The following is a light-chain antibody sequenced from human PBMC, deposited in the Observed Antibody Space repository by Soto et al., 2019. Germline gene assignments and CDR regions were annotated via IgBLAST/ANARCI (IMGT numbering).Light chain of an antibody. CDR3: CSYAGSSTV. CDR1: SSDVGSYNL. CDR2: EVS. J-gene: IGLJ1*01. V-gene: IGLV2-23*02. Sequence: QSVLTQPASVSGSPGQSITISCTGTSSDVGSYNLVSWYQQHPGKASKLMICEVSKRPSGVSNRFSGSKSGNTASLTISGLQAEDEADYYCCSYAGSSTVFGTGTKVT.